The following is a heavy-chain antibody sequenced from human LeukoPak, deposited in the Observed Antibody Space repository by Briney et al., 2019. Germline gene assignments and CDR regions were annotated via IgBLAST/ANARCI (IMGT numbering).Heavy chain of an antibody. CDR3: ARGRGIRAAAGTNGFDP. D-gene: IGHD6-13*01. CDR2: IYTSGST. J-gene: IGHJ5*02. Sequence: PSETLSLTCTVSGGSISSGSYYWSWIRQPAGKGLEWIGRIYTSGSTNYNPSLKSRVTISVDTSKNQFSLKLSSVTAADTAVYYCARGRGIRAAAGTNGFDPWGQGTLVTVSS. V-gene: IGHV4-61*02. CDR1: GGSISSGSYY.